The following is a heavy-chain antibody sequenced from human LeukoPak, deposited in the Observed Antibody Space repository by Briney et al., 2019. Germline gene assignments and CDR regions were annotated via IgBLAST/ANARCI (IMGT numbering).Heavy chain of an antibody. Sequence: GGSLRLSCAASRFTFSNYWMSWVRQAPGKGLEWVANIKPDGNEKNYVDSVRGRFTISRDNAKNSLYLQMDSLRAEDTAVYYCARDANRVGATGASDIWGQGTMVTVSS. CDR2: IKPDGNEK. CDR3: ARDANRVGATGASDI. J-gene: IGHJ3*02. V-gene: IGHV3-7*01. CDR1: RFTFSNYW. D-gene: IGHD1-26*01.